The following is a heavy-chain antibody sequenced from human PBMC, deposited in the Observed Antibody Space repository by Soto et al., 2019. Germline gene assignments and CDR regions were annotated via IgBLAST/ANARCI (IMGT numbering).Heavy chain of an antibody. D-gene: IGHD2-15*01. CDR1: GFTFSSYA. V-gene: IGHV3-64D*06. Sequence: VGSLRLSCSASGFTFSSYAMHWVRQAPGKGLEYVSAISSNGGSTYYADSVKGRFTISRDNSKNTLYLQMSSLRAEDTAVYYCVKDRYCSGGSCDYTRPYYYGMDVWGQGTTVTVSS. CDR2: ISSNGGST. J-gene: IGHJ6*02. CDR3: VKDRYCSGGSCDYTRPYYYGMDV.